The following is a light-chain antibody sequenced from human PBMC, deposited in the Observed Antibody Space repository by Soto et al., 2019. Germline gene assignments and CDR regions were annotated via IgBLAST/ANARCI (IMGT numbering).Light chain of an antibody. CDR2: DVS. CDR1: SSDVGGYNY. CDR3: CSYAGSSYV. J-gene: IGLJ1*01. V-gene: IGLV2-11*01. Sequence: ALTQPRSVSGSPGQSVTISCTGTSSDVGGYNYVSWYQQHPGKAPKLMIYDVSKRPSGVPDRFSGSKSGNTASLTISGLQAEDEADYYCCSYAGSSYVFGTGTKVTVL.